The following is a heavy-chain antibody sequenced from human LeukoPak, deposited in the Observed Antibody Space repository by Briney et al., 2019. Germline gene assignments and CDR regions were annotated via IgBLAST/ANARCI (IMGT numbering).Heavy chain of an antibody. CDR1: GGSINIYY. CDR2: IYYNGST. CDR3: ARGGRSYSYGSYYHHYGMDV. J-gene: IGHJ6*04. Sequence: SETLSLTRSVSGGSINIYYWSWVRQPPGKGLEWIGNIYYNGSTNYNSSLKSRVTISLDSSKNQFSLKLTSMTAADTAVFFCARGGRSYSYGSYYHHYGMDVWGKGTTVTVSS. V-gene: IGHV4-59*01. D-gene: IGHD5-18*01.